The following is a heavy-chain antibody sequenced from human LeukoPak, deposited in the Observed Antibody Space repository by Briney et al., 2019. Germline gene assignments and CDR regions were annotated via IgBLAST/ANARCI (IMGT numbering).Heavy chain of an antibody. CDR1: GFTFSNFW. Sequence: GGSLRLSCTASGFTFSNFWMGWVRQAPGKGLEWVANIKQDETEKSYLGSVKGRFTISRDNAKNSLYLQMNSLRAEDTAVYYCARDARIMDYWGQGTLVTVSS. J-gene: IGHJ4*02. D-gene: IGHD1-14*01. CDR3: ARDARIMDY. CDR2: IKQDETEK. V-gene: IGHV3-7*03.